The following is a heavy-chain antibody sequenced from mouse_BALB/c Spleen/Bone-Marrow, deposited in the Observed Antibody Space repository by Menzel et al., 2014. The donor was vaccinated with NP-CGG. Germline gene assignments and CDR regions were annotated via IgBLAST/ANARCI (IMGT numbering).Heavy chain of an antibody. CDR2: IHPSDTET. V-gene: IGHV1-74*04. CDR3: ARLEGNYGSTFAY. J-gene: IGHJ3*01. Sequence: SGAELVRPGASVKQSCKASGYSFTSYWMSWVKQRPGQGLEWIGMIHPSDTETRLNQRFKDKATLTVDKFSSTAYMQLSSPTSEDSAVYYCARLEGNYGSTFAYWGQGTLVTVSA. CDR1: GYSFTSYW. D-gene: IGHD1-1*01.